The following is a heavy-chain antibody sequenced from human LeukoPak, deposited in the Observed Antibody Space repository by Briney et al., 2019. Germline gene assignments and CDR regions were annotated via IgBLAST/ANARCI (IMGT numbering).Heavy chain of an antibody. V-gene: IGHV4-34*01. J-gene: IGHJ5*02. CDR2: INHSGST. CDR1: GGSFSDYY. Sequence: SETLSLTCAVYGGSFSDYYWSWIRQPPGKGLEWIGEINHSGSTNYNPSLKSRVTISVDTSKNQFSLKLSSVTAADTAVYYCARGRLRIGIAAAGRSGWFDPWGQGTLVTVSS. D-gene: IGHD6-13*01. CDR3: ARGRLRIGIAAAGRSGWFDP.